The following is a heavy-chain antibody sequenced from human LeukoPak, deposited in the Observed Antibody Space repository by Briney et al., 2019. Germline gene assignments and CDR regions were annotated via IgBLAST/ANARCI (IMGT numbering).Heavy chain of an antibody. Sequence: SETLSLTCTVSGGSISSGGYYWSWIRQHPGKGLEWIGYIYYSGSTYYNPSLKSRVTISVDTSKNQFSLKLSSVTAADTAVYYCASSIFGVVTFDYWGQGTLVTVSS. CDR2: IYYSGST. V-gene: IGHV4-31*03. CDR3: ASSIFGVVTFDY. D-gene: IGHD3-3*01. J-gene: IGHJ4*02. CDR1: GGSISSGGYY.